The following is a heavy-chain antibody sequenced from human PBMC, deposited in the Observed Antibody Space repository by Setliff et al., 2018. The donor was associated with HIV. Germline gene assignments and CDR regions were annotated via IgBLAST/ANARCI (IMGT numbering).Heavy chain of an antibody. CDR3: VTDRDGYNH. V-gene: IGHV3-11*06. D-gene: IGHD5-12*01. CDR2: ISSSSSYT. J-gene: IGHJ4*01. Sequence: GGSLRLSCADSGFTFSDYYMSWSRQAPGKGLECVSYISSSSSYTNYADSVKGRFTISRDNAKNTLYLQMNSLRVEDTAVFYCVTDRDGYNHWGHGTLVTVSS. CDR1: GFTFSDYY.